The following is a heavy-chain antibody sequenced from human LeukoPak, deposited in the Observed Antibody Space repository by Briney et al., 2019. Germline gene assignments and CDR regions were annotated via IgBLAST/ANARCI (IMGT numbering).Heavy chain of an antibody. D-gene: IGHD3-9*01. CDR2: ISYDGSNK. CDR1: GFTFSSYA. Sequence: SGGSLRLSCAASGFTFSSYAMHWVRQAPGKGLEWVAVISYDGSNKYYADSVKGRFTISRDNSKNTLYLQMNSLRAEDTAVYYCAKVPGTIILTGYLDYWGQGTLVTVSS. V-gene: IGHV3-30-3*01. CDR3: AKVPGTIILTGYLDY. J-gene: IGHJ4*02.